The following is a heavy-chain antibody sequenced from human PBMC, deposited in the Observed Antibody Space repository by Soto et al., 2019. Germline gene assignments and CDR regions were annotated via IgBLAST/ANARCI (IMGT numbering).Heavy chain of an antibody. J-gene: IGHJ5*02. V-gene: IGHV3-33*01. CDR2: IWYDGSNK. Sequence: SLGLSCSSSGFPFSSYGMHCVRQAPCKGLEWVAVIWYDGSNKYYADSVKGRFTISRDNSKNTLYLQMNRLRAEDTAVYYCARESWVHSSGHPINWFDPWGQGTMVTVSS. CDR1: GFPFSSYG. CDR3: ARESWVHSSGHPINWFDP. D-gene: IGHD6-19*01.